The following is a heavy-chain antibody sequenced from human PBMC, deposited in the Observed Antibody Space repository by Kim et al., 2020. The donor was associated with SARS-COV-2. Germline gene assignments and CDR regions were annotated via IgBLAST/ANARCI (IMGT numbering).Heavy chain of an antibody. CDR1: GYTFTSYY. J-gene: IGHJ4*02. CDR3: ARGEYSSSSIPWRRDDY. Sequence: ASLKVSCKASGYTFTSYYMHWVRHAPGQGLEWMLIINPSGGSTSYAQKFQGRVTMTRDTSTSTVYMELSSLRSEDTAVYYCARGEYSSSSIPWRRDDYWGQGTLVTVSS. CDR2: INPSGGST. V-gene: IGHV1-46*01. D-gene: IGHD6-6*01.